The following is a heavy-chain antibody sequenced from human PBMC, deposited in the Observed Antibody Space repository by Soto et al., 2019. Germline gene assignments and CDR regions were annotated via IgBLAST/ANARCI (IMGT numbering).Heavy chain of an antibody. V-gene: IGHV4-30-2*01. J-gene: IGHJ5*02. CDR3: LGAYGTSKDT. CDR2: IYHSGST. Sequence: QLQLQESGSGLVKPSQTLSLTCAVSGGSISSGGYFWSWIRQPPGKGLEWIGYIYHSGSTYYNPSLKIGVPTPVDRPKNQFSRKLSSVPAADTAVYSCLGAYGTSKDTLAQVTLFPFSS. D-gene: IGHD5-12*01. CDR1: GGSISSGGYF.